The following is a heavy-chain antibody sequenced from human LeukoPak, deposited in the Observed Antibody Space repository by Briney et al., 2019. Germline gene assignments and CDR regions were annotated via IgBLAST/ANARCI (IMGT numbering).Heavy chain of an antibody. CDR1: GFTFSSYS. CDR2: ISSSSSYI. Sequence: PGGSLRLSCAASGFTFSSYSMNWVRQAPGKGLEWVSSISSSSSYIYYADSVKGRFTISGDNAKNSLYLQMNSLRAEDTAVYYCARDQTYCYDSSGYHYYMDVWGKGTTVTVSS. J-gene: IGHJ6*03. V-gene: IGHV3-21*01. CDR3: ARDQTYCYDSSGYHYYMDV. D-gene: IGHD3-22*01.